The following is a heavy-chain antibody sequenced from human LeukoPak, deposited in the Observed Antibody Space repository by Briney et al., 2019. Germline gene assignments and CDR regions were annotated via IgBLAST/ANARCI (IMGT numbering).Heavy chain of an antibody. D-gene: IGHD2-2*02. J-gene: IGHJ5*02. V-gene: IGHV1-69*04. CDR1: GGTFSSYA. Sequence: SVTVSCKASGGTFSSYAISWVRQAPGQGLEWMGRIIPILGIANYAQKFQGRVTITADKSTSTAYMELSSLRSEDTAVYYCAGYCSSTSCYTNWFDPWGQGTLVTVSS. CDR2: IIPILGIA. CDR3: AGYCSSTSCYTNWFDP.